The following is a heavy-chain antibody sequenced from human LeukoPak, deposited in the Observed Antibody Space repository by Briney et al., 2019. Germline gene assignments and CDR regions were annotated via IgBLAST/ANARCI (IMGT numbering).Heavy chain of an antibody. CDR3: ARDQPGDFLDY. Sequence: SQTLSLTCTVSGGSLSSGDYYWSWIRQPPGKGLEWIGYIYYSGSTYYNPSLKSRVTISVDTSKNQFSLKLSSVTAADTAVYYCARDQPGDFLDYWGQGTLVTVSS. V-gene: IGHV4-30-4*08. CDR1: GGSLSSGDYY. J-gene: IGHJ4*02. D-gene: IGHD4-17*01. CDR2: IYYSGST.